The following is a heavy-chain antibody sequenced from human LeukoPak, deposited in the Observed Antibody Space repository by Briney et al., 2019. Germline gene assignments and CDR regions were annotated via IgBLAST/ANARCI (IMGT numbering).Heavy chain of an antibody. J-gene: IGHJ6*03. V-gene: IGHV3-30*03. CDR3: ARVYCSGGSCYPFYYYYMDV. D-gene: IGHD2-15*01. CDR2: ISYDGKNE. Sequence: GGSLRLSCAASGFTFSNFGMHWVRQAPGKGLEWVAVISYDGKNEYYTDSVKGRFTISRDNAKNSLYLQMNSLRAEDTTVYFCARVYCSGGSCYPFYYYYMDVWGKGTTVTVSS. CDR1: GFTFSNFG.